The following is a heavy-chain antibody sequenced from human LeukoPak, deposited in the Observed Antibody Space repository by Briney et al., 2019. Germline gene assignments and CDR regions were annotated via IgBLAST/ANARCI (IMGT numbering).Heavy chain of an antibody. CDR2: INPSGGST. Sequence: ASVKVSCKASGGTFSSYAISWVRQAPGQGLEWMGIINPSGGSTSYAQKFQGRVTMTRDMSTSTVYMELSSLRSEDTAVYYCARLVGVVVVAAAGYWGQGTLVIVSS. D-gene: IGHD2-15*01. J-gene: IGHJ4*02. V-gene: IGHV1-46*01. CDR1: GGTFSSYA. CDR3: ARLVGVVVVAAAGY.